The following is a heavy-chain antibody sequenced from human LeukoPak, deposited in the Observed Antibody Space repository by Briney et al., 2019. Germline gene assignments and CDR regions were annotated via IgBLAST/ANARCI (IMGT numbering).Heavy chain of an antibody. CDR2: IYRGDT. CDR1: GFIAGYNY. V-gene: IGHV3-53*01. CDR3: ASYYCSSGSCYFDH. Sequence: PGGSLRLSYEVSGFIAGYNYMSWVRQAPGKGLEWVSVIYRGDTYYADSVKGRFAISRDDSKNTVFLQMNNLRVEDTAEYFCASYYCSSGSCYFDHWGQGTLVTVSS. J-gene: IGHJ4*02. D-gene: IGHD2-15*01.